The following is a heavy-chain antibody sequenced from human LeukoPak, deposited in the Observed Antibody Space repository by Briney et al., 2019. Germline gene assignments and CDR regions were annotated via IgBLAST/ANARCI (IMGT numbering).Heavy chain of an antibody. D-gene: IGHD3-16*01. V-gene: IGHV1-18*01. Sequence: ASVNVSCKASGYTFTSYGISWVRQAPGQGLEWMGWISAYSGNTNYAQKLQGRVTMNTDTSPSPAYIELRSLRSADTDVYYCARLHGDYYYYYYMDVWGKGTTVTVSS. J-gene: IGHJ6*03. CDR2: ISAYSGNT. CDR3: ARLHGDYYYYYYMDV. CDR1: GYTFTSYG.